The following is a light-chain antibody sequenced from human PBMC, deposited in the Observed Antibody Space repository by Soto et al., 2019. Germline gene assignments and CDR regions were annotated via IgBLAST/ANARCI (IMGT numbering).Light chain of an antibody. CDR3: CSYAGSSTYV. CDR1: SSDVGSYNL. J-gene: IGLJ1*01. Sequence: QSALTQPASVSGSPGQSITISCTGTSSDVGSYNLVSWYQQHPGKAPKVMIYEVSKRPSGVPNRFSGSKSGNTASLTISGLKAEDEADYYCCSYAGSSTYVFGPGTKVTVL. CDR2: EVS. V-gene: IGLV2-23*02.